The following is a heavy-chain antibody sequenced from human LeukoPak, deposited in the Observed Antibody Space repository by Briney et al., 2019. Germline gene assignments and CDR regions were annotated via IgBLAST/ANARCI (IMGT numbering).Heavy chain of an antibody. D-gene: IGHD1-26*01. CDR2: IYYSGST. CDR1: GGSISSYY. V-gene: IGHV4-59*01. Sequence: SETLSLTCTGSGGSISSYYWSWIRQPPGKGLEWIGYIYYSGSTNYNPSLKSRVTISVYTSKNQFSLKLSSVTAADTAVYYCARVSAWDLPDYWGQGTLVTVSS. CDR3: ARVSAWDLPDY. J-gene: IGHJ4*02.